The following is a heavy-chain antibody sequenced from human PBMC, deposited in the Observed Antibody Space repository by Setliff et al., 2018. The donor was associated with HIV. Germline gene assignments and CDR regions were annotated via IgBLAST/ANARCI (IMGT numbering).Heavy chain of an antibody. CDR1: GGSFSGYY. Sequence: SETLALTCAVYGGSFSGYYWSWSRQSPGKGLEWIGEISHSGTTNYNPSLKSRFAISVDKSKNQFSLKLRSVTAADTAVYYSARGRLHRLFHYSSSGSPGIQYFDYWGQGTLVTVSS. J-gene: IGHJ4*02. D-gene: IGHD3-10*01. CDR3: ARGRLHRLFHYSSSGSPGIQYFDY. CDR2: ISHSGTT. V-gene: IGHV4-34*01.